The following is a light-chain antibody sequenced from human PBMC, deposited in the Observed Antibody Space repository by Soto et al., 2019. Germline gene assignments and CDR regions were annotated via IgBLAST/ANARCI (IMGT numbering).Light chain of an antibody. CDR3: SPYTGTYVR. Sequence: QSALTQPPSASGSPGQSVTISCTGTLSDVGGQNLVSWYRQDPGKAPKLIIYDVNQRPSGVLDRFSGSKSGITASLTVSGFQAEDEGNYCCSPYTGTYVRFGGGTKLTVL. CDR1: LSDVGGQNL. V-gene: IGLV2-8*01. CDR2: DVN. J-gene: IGLJ2*01.